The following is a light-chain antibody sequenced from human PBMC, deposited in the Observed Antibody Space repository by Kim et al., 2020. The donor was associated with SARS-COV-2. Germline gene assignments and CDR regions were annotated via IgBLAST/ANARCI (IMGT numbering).Light chain of an antibody. CDR1: RSDVGGYSY. J-gene: IGLJ1*01. CDR3: SSFGGNSNFV. Sequence: GQSVTISCTGTRSDVGGYSYVSRYQQHPGKAPKLMIYEVTKRPSGVPDRFSGSKSGNTASLTVSGLQTEDEAEYYCSSFGGNSNFVFGTGTKVTVL. CDR2: EVT. V-gene: IGLV2-8*01.